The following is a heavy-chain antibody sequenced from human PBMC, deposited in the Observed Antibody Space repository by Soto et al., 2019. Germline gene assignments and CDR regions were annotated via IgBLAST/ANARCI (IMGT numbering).Heavy chain of an antibody. J-gene: IGHJ4*02. CDR1: GFTFSSHW. CDR2: IRQDGGET. V-gene: IGHV3-7*03. Sequence: GGSLRLSCAASGFTFSSHWMAWVRQAPGKGLEYVANIRQDGGETYYGDSVKGRFTISRDNAKNSMYLQMNSLRAEDTAVYYCVRDCGWYRFDHWGQGTLVTVSS. D-gene: IGHD6-19*01. CDR3: VRDCGWYRFDH.